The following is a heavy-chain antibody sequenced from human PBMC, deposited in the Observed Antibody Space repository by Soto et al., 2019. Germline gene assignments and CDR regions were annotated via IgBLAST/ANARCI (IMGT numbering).Heavy chain of an antibody. CDR3: ARDGPIQQLGQSYQF. CDR2: INQGGSET. CDR1: GFPFTVFW. V-gene: IGHV3-7*01. J-gene: IGHJ1*01. Sequence: EVQLVESGGALVQPGGSLRLSCAASGFPFTVFWMSWVRRVPGKGVEWLANINQGGSETYYVDSVKGRFTISRDNAANLVYLEMNSLRAEDTAVYYCARDGPIQQLGQSYQFWGQGTLVTVSS. D-gene: IGHD4-4*01.